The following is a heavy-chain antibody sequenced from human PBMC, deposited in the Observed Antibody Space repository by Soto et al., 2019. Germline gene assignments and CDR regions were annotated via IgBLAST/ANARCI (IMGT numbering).Heavy chain of an antibody. CDR2: ISTNDGNT. J-gene: IGHJ4*02. Sequence: QAQLVQSGAELKKPGASVRVSYKASGYTFTTYGITWVRQAPGQGLEWMGWISTNDGNTNYAQKVQGRVTMTTDTSTSTAYMELRSLRSDDTAVYYCASGGGRGSYIYWGQGTQVTVSS. CDR1: GYTFTTYG. CDR3: ASGGGRGSYIY. D-gene: IGHD1-26*01. V-gene: IGHV1-18*01.